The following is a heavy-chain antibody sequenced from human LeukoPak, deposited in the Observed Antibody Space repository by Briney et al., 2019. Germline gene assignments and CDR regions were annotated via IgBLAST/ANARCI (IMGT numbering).Heavy chain of an antibody. CDR3: ARRVGSSPDYYYGMDV. CDR2: IIPIFGIA. V-gene: IGHV1-69*04. D-gene: IGHD6-6*01. CDR1: GGTFTIYA. Sequence: GASVKVSCKASGGTFTIYAISWVRQAPGQGLEWMGRIIPIFGIANYAQKFQGRVTITADKSTSTAYMELSSLRSEDTAVYYCARRVGSSPDYYYGMDVWGQGTTVTVSS. J-gene: IGHJ6*02.